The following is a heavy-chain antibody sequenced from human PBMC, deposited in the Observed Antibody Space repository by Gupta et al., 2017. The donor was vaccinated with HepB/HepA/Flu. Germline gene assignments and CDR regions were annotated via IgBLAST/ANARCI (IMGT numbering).Heavy chain of an antibody. V-gene: IGHV3-23*01. Sequence: GSGGSTYYADSVKGRFTISRDNSKNTLCLQMNSLRAEDTAVYYCAKVGWFGELLPNYFDYWGQGTLVTVSS. CDR2: GSGGST. D-gene: IGHD3-10*01. CDR3: AKVGWFGELLPNYFDY. J-gene: IGHJ4*02.